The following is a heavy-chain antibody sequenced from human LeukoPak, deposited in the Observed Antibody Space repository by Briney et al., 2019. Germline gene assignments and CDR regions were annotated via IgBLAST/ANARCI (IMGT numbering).Heavy chain of an antibody. V-gene: IGHV3-74*03. CDR3: ARDSWPRAYDP. CDR1: GFTFSGSA. Sequence: GGSLRLSCAASGFTFSGSALHWVRQSPGKGLVWVARITSDGFSTTYAESVKGRFTISRDNAKNTLYLQMNSLRAEDTAVYYCARDSWPRAYDPWGQGTLVTVSS. CDR2: ITSDGFST. J-gene: IGHJ5*02.